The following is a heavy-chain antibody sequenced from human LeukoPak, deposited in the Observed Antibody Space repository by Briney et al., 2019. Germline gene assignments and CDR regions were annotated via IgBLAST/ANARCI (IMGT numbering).Heavy chain of an antibody. J-gene: IGHJ1*01. V-gene: IGHV4-31*03. CDR3: ARGGAARLHFQN. Sequence: SQTLSLTCTVSGGSISSGGYYWSWIRQHPGKGLEWIGYIYYSGSTYYNPSLKSRVTISVDTSKNQFSLNLNSVTAADTAVYYCARGGAARLHFQNWGQGTLVTVSS. D-gene: IGHD6-6*01. CDR2: IYYSGST. CDR1: GGSISSGGYY.